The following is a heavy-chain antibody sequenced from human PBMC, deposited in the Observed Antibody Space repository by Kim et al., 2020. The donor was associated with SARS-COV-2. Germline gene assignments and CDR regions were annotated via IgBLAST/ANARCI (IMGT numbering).Heavy chain of an antibody. D-gene: IGHD5-12*01. V-gene: IGHV4-59*01. J-gene: IGHJ4*02. Sequence: YHPSHKSRITISVDTSKNQFSLKLSSVTAADTAVYYCARALYSGYDWGYWGQGTLVTVSS. CDR3: ARALYSGYDWGY.